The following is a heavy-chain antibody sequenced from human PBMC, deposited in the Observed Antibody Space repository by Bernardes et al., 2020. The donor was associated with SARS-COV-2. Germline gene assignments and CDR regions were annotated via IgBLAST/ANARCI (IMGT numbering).Heavy chain of an antibody. CDR2: ISAVGGGT. D-gene: IGHD6-6*01. V-gene: IGHV3-23*01. Sequence: SLRLSCAASGFTFSNNAMSWARQAPGKGLEWVSSISAVGGGTYYADSMKGRFTISRDNSKNTLYLQMNTLRAEDTAVYYCAKHTGYSSSAMDVWGQGTTVTVSS. J-gene: IGHJ6*02. CDR1: GFTFSNNA. CDR3: AKHTGYSSSAMDV.